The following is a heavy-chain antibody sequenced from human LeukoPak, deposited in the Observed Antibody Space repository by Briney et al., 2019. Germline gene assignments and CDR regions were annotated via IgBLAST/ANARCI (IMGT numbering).Heavy chain of an antibody. D-gene: IGHD1-1*01. CDR2: IWPDGSNK. J-gene: IGHJ4*02. CDR3: ARDMSEKYTADY. V-gene: IGHV3-33*01. Sequence: GGSLRLSCAASGFTFSIYGIHWVRQAPGKGLEWVAVIWPDGSNKYYADSVKGRFTISRDNSKNTLYLQMNSLRAEDTAVYYCARDMSEKYTADYWGQGTLVTVSS. CDR1: GFTFSIYG.